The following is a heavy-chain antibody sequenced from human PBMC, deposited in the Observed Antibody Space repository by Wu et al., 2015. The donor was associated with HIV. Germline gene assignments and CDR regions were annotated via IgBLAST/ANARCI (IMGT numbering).Heavy chain of an antibody. D-gene: IGHD3-16*01. J-gene: IGHJ4*02. V-gene: IGHV1-18*01. Sequence: QVQLVQSGAEVKKPGASVKVSCKASGYTFTSYGISWVRQAPGQGLEWMGWISAYNGNTNYAQKLQGRVTMTTDTSTSTAYMELRSLRSDDTAVYYCARAFRFGGVYRPPGAFDYWGQGTLVTVSS. CDR3: ARAFRFGGVYRPPGAFDY. CDR2: ISAYNGNT. CDR1: GYTFTSYG.